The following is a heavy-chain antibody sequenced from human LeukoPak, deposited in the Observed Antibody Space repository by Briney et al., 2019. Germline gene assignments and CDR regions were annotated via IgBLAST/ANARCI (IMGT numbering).Heavy chain of an antibody. D-gene: IGHD5/OR15-5a*01. J-gene: IGHJ4*02. CDR1: GFTFSRYA. CDR2: IGGSGSNT. CDR3: TKDSSVPFGITD. V-gene: IGHV3-23*01. Sequence: GGSLRLSCAASGFTFSRYAMSWVRRAPGKGLEWVSAIGGSGSNTYYADSVKGRFTISRDNSKSTLSLQLNSLRAEDTAVYYCTKDSSVPFGITDWGQGTLVTVSS.